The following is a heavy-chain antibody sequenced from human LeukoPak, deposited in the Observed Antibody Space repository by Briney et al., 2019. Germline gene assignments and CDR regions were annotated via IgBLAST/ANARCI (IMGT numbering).Heavy chain of an antibody. Sequence: ASVKVSCKASGYTFTSYAMHWVRQAPGQRLEWMGWINAGNGNTKYSQEFQGRVTMTTDTSTSTAYMELRSLRSDDTAVYYCARDIAYYYDSSGYYFDYWGQGTLVTVSS. D-gene: IGHD3-22*01. J-gene: IGHJ4*02. V-gene: IGHV1-3*01. CDR2: INAGNGNT. CDR1: GYTFTSYA. CDR3: ARDIAYYYDSSGYYFDY.